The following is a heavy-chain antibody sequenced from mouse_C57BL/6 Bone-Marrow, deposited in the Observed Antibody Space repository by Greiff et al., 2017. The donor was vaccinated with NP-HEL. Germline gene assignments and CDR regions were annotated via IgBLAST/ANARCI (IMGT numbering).Heavy chain of an antibody. V-gene: IGHV1-50*01. CDR3: AREGNYEGAMDY. D-gene: IGHD2-1*01. CDR1: GYTFTSYW. Sequence: VPLPPPVAELVKPGASVKLSCKASGYTFTSYWMQWVKQRPGQGLEWIGEIDPSDSYTNYNQKFKGKATLTVDTSSSTAYMQLSSLTSEDSAVYYCAREGNYEGAMDYWGQGTSVTVSS. J-gene: IGHJ4*01. CDR2: IDPSDSYT.